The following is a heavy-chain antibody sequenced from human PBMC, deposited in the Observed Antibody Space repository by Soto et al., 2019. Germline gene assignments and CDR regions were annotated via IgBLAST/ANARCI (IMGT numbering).Heavy chain of an antibody. CDR3: AIGGPAAAFDL. V-gene: IGHV1-8*01. CDR2: MTPSTGDS. D-gene: IGHD6-13*01. J-gene: IGHJ5*02. Sequence: SVKVSCKASGYNFITIYITRVRQASGQGLEWMGWMTPSTGDSGSAPAFQGRITLTRYTATSTAYLELSSLKFEDTAVYYCAIGGPAAAFDLWG. CDR1: GYNFITIY.